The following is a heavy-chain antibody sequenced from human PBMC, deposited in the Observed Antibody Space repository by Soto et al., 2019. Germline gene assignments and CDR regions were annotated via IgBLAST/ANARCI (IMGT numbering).Heavy chain of an antibody. Sequence: VGSLRLSCVASGFTFSSYGMHWVRQAPGKGLEWVAVISYDGSNKYYADSVKGRFTISRDNSKNTLYLQMNSLRAEDTAVYYCAKGPAGDIVVVVAATEFDYWGQGTLVTVSS. CDR2: ISYDGSNK. V-gene: IGHV3-30*18. J-gene: IGHJ4*02. CDR1: GFTFSSYG. D-gene: IGHD2-15*01. CDR3: AKGPAGDIVVVVAATEFDY.